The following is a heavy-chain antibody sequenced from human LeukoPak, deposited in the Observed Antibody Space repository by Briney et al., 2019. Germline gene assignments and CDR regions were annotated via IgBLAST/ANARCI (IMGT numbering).Heavy chain of an antibody. V-gene: IGHV3-21*01. CDR1: GFTFSTYS. J-gene: IGHJ6*02. CDR2: ISADSAYI. CDR3: XXXXFGLYVMDV. Sequence: GGSLRLSCAASGFTFSTYSMNWVRQAPGKGLEWVSSISADSAYIFYADSLKGRFTISRDNAKNSLYLQMISLRVEDTAVYYXXXXXFGLYVMDVWGQGTTVTVSS. D-gene: IGHD3/OR15-3a*01.